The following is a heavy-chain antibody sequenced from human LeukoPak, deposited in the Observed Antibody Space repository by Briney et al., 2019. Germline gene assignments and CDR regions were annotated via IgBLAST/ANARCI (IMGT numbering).Heavy chain of an antibody. CDR2: FDPEDGET. V-gene: IGHV1-24*01. D-gene: IGHD4-23*01. CDR3: ATGGYGGNYYYYYGMDV. J-gene: IGHJ6*02. Sequence: GASVTVSFTVSGYTLTELSMHWVRQAPGKGLEWMGGFDPEDGETIYAQKFQGRVTMTEDTSTDTAYMELSSLRSEDTAVYYCATGGYGGNYYYYYGMDVWGQGTTVTVSS. CDR1: GYTLTELS.